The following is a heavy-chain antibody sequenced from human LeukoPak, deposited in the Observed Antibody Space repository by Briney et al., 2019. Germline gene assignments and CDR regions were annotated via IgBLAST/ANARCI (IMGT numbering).Heavy chain of an antibody. D-gene: IGHD6-19*01. Sequence: GASVKVSCKASGYTFTGYYMHWVRQAPGQGLECMGWINPNSGGTNYAQKFQGRVTISRNTSINTAYMELSSLRSGDTAVYYCARMTVSGRDNWFDPWGQGTLVTVSS. CDR2: INPNSGGT. CDR1: GYTFTGYY. J-gene: IGHJ5*02. V-gene: IGHV1-2*02. CDR3: ARMTVSGRDNWFDP.